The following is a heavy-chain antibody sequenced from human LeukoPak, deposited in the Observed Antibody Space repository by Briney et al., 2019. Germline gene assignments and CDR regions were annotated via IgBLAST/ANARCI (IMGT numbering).Heavy chain of an antibody. V-gene: IGHV4-59*01. CDR2: IYYSGST. D-gene: IGHD5-12*01. Sequence: SETLSLTCTVSGGSISSYYWSWIRQPPGKGLEWIGYIYYSGSTNYNPSLKSRVTISVDTSKNQFSLKLSSVTAADTAVYYCARDLSVGYDPYYYYYMDVWGKGTTVTVSS. J-gene: IGHJ6*03. CDR1: GGSISSYY. CDR3: ARDLSVGYDPYYYYYMDV.